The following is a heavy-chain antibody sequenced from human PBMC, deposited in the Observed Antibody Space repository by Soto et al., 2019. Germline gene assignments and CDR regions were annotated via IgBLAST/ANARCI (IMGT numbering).Heavy chain of an antibody. D-gene: IGHD1-26*01. J-gene: IGHJ4*02. V-gene: IGHV4-30-4*01. CDR2: VYYSGTT. CDR1: GGSIRNGDYY. Sequence: PSETLSLTCTVSGGSIRNGDYYWGWIRQPPGKGLEWIGYVYYSGTTYSHPSLNSRVSISVDTSENQFSLRLTSVTAADTAVYYCVTVNLVGAADDIDYWGPGTPVTVSS. CDR3: VTVNLVGAADDIDY.